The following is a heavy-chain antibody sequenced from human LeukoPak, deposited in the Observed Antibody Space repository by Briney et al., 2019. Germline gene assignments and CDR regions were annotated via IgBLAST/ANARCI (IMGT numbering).Heavy chain of an antibody. V-gene: IGHV4-39*01. Sequence: SETLSLTRSVSAGSISSRNYYWGWIRQPPGKGLEWIGSIYYSGTTYYNPSLRSRVSMSVDTSKNQFCLKLSSVTAADTAVYYCASSLRYCSSTSCYLGWFDSWGQGALVTVSS. CDR3: ASSLRYCSSTSCYLGWFDS. CDR2: IYYSGTT. J-gene: IGHJ5*01. CDR1: AGSISSRNYY. D-gene: IGHD2-2*01.